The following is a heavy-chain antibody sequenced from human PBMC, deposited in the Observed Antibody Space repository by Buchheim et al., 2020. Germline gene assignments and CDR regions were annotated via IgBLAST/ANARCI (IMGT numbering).Heavy chain of an antibody. CDR2: IYYSGST. CDR3: ARGDYDFWSGYYFVYFQH. J-gene: IGHJ1*01. V-gene: IGHV4-59*01. D-gene: IGHD3-3*01. CDR1: GGSISSYY. Sequence: QVQLQESGPGLVKPSETLSLTCTVSGGSISSYYWSWIRQPPGKGLEWIGYIYYSGSTNYNPSLKSRVTISVDTPKNQFSLKLSSVTAADTAVYYCARGDYDFWSGYYFVYFQHWGQGTL.